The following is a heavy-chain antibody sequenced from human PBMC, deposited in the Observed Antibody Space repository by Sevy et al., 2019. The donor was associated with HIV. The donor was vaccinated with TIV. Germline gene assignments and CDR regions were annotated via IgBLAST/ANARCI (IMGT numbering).Heavy chain of an antibody. CDR1: GGSVSSGSYY. D-gene: IGHD2-15*01. Sequence: SETLSLTCTVSGGSVSSGSYYWSWIRQPPGKGLEWIGYIYYSGSTNYNPSLKSRVTISVDTSKNQYSLKLSSVTAADTAVYYCARSQYCSGGSCYSDFDYWGQRTLVTVSS. V-gene: IGHV4-61*01. J-gene: IGHJ4*02. CDR3: ARSQYCSGGSCYSDFDY. CDR2: IYYSGST.